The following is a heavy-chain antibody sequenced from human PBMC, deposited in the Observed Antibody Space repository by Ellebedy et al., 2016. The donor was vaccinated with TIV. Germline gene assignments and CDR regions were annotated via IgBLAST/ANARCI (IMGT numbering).Heavy chain of an antibody. V-gene: IGHV3-23*01. CDR1: GFTFSRNV. D-gene: IGHD5-18*01. CDR2: VSANGMTT. CDR3: AKGKGYSDAFDF. J-gene: IGHJ3*01. Sequence: GESLKISXAASGFTFSRNVMNWVRQPPGKGLEWVSSVSANGMTTYDAESVKGRFTIPRDNSNNTLYLEMTGLRAEDTAIYYCAKGKGYSDAFDFWGQGTVVAVS.